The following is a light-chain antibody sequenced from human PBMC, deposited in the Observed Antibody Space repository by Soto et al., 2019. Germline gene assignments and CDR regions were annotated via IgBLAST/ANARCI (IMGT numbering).Light chain of an antibody. CDR1: QIISTDS. V-gene: IGKV3-20*01. CDR2: ATS. CDR3: QHNS. J-gene: IGKJ2*01. Sequence: EIVLTQSPGTLSLSPGERATLSCKASQIISTDSLAWYQHKPGQAPRLLIYATSSRATGIPDRFSGSGSGTDFTLTISRLEPEDFAVYYCQHNSFGQGTRLEIK.